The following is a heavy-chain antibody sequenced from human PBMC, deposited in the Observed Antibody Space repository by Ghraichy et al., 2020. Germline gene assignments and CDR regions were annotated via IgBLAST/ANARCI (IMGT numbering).Heavy chain of an antibody. Sequence: GGSLRLSCAASGFTFSSYSMNWVRQAPGKGLEWVSSISSSSSYIYYADSVKGRFTISRDNAKNSLYLQMNSLRAEDTAVYYCARDPDGSYFDYWGQGTLVTVSS. J-gene: IGHJ4*02. CDR1: GFTFSSYS. V-gene: IGHV3-21*01. D-gene: IGHD1-26*01. CDR2: ISSSSSYI. CDR3: ARDPDGSYFDY.